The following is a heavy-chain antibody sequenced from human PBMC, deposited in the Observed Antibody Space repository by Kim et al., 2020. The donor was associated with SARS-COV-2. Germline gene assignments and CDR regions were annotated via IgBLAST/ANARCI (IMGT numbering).Heavy chain of an antibody. CDR1: GFTFSSYS. D-gene: IGHD6-13*01. CDR2: ISSSSSYI. V-gene: IGHV3-21*01. J-gene: IGHJ6*02. Sequence: GGSLRLSCAASGFTFSSYSMNWVRQAPGKGLEWVSSISSSSSYIYYADSVKGRFTISRDNAKNSLYLQMNSLRAEDTAVYYCARDRQQLLYYYYGMDVWGQGTTVTVSS. CDR3: ARDRQQLLYYYYGMDV.